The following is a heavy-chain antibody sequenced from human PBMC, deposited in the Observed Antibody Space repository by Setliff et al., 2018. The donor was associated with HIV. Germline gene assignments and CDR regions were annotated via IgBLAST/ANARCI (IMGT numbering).Heavy chain of an antibody. Sequence: SETLSLTCAVYGGPLSGHYWSWTSQPPGQGLEWIGETSHSGKTNYNPSLKSRVTISVDTSKNQFSLKLTSVTAADTAVYYCVTSSSWSSRLNFWGPGMLVTVSS. J-gene: IGHJ4*02. CDR2: TSHSGKT. CDR3: VTSSSWSSRLNF. V-gene: IGHV4-34*01. CDR1: GGPLSGHY. D-gene: IGHD2-2*01.